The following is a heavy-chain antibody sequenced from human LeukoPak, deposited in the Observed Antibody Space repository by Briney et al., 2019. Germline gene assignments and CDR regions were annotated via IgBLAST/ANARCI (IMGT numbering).Heavy chain of an antibody. J-gene: IGHJ5*02. D-gene: IGHD2-15*01. CDR1: GGSISSGGYS. Sequence: TLSLTCAVSGGSISSGGYSWSWIRQPPGKGLEWIGYIYHSGSTYYNPSLKSRVTISVDRSKNQFSLKLSSVTAADTAVYYCVREKRYCSGGSCYSDDWFDPWGQGTLVTVSS. CDR2: IYHSGST. CDR3: VREKRYCSGGSCYSDDWFDP. V-gene: IGHV4-30-2*01.